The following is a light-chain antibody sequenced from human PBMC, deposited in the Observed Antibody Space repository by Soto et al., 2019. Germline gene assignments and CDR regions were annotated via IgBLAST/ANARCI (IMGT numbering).Light chain of an antibody. J-gene: IGLJ3*02. V-gene: IGLV8-61*01. CDR2: STN. Sequence: QTVVTQEPSFSVSPGRIVTLTCGLSSGSVSTSYYPSWYQQTPGQAPRTLIYSTNTRSSGVPDRFSGSILGNKAALTITGTQADDESDYYCVLYMGSGIGVFGGGTKVTVL. CDR3: VLYMGSGIGV. CDR1: SGSVSTSYY.